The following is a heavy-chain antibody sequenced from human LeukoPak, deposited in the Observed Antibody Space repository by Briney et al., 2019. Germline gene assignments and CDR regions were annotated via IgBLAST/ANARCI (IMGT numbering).Heavy chain of an antibody. V-gene: IGHV3-21*01. D-gene: IGHD5-12*01. CDR1: GFTFSSYS. CDR3: ARYGPYSGYKGDAFDI. J-gene: IGHJ3*02. Sequence: GGSLRLSCAASGFTFSSYSMNWVRQAPGKGLEWVSSISSSSSYIYYADSVKGRFTISRDNAKNSLYLQMNSLRAEDTAVYYCARYGPYSGYKGDAFDIWGQGTMVTVSS. CDR2: ISSSSSYI.